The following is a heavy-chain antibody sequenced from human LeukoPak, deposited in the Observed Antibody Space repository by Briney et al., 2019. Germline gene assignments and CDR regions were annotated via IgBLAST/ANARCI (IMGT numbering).Heavy chain of an antibody. CDR2: IGSSDSTT. CDR1: GFTFSSYE. V-gene: IGHV3-48*03. D-gene: IGHD3-10*02. Sequence: GGSLRLSCVGSGFTFSSYEMNWVRQAPGKGLEWLSYIGSSDSTTHYADSVKGRFTISRDNAKNSLYLQMNSLRAEDTAVYYCAELGITMIGGVWGKGTTVTISS. J-gene: IGHJ6*04. CDR3: AELGITMIGGV.